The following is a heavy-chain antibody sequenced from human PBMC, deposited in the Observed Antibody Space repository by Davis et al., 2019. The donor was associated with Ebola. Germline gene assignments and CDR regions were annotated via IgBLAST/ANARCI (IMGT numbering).Heavy chain of an antibody. CDR3: TTAHGAYDSNFDY. J-gene: IGHJ4*02. CDR2: IKSQNEGGTI. V-gene: IGHV3-15*07. Sequence: GESLKISCAASGFNFINAWMNWVRQAPGKGLEWVGRIKSQNEGGTIDHAAPVKGRFTISRDDSKNTLYLQMNSLKTEDTAMYYCTTAHGAYDSNFDYWGQGTLVTVSP. CDR1: GFNFINAW. D-gene: IGHD5-12*01.